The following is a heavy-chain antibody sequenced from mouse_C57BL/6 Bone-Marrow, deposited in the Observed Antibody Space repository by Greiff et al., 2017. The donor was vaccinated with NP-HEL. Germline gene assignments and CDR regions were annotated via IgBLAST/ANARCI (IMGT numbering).Heavy chain of an antibody. J-gene: IGHJ4*01. CDR3: ARWNYGSSLSYAMDY. CDR1: GYTFTSYG. Sequence: VQLQQSGAELARPGASVKLSCKASGYTFTSYGISWVKQRTGQGLEWIGEIYPRSGNTSYNEKFKGKATLTADKSSSTAYMELRSLTSEDSAVYFCARWNYGSSLSYAMDYWGQGTSVTVSS. V-gene: IGHV1-81*01. D-gene: IGHD1-1*01. CDR2: IYPRSGNT.